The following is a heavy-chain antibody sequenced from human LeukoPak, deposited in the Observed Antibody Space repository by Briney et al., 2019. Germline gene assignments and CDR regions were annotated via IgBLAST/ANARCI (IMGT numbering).Heavy chain of an antibody. CDR3: ARDVWNYFDY. Sequence: ASVRVSCKASGYTFTNNYIHWVRQAPGQGLEWMGIINPSGGAAGYAQKFQGRVSITRDTSTSTVYMDLSSLISDDTAAYYCARDVWNYFDYWGQGALVTVSS. J-gene: IGHJ4*02. CDR1: GYTFTNNY. D-gene: IGHD3-16*01. CDR2: INPSGGAA. V-gene: IGHV1-46*01.